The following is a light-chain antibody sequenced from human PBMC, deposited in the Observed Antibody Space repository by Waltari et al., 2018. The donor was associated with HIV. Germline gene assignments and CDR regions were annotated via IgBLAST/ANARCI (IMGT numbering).Light chain of an antibody. CDR2: STS. CDR1: TGAVTSGYY. Sequence: QTVVTQEPSLTVSPGGTVTLTCASSTGAVTSGYYPNWFQQKPGQAPRALIYSTSNRHPWTPARFSGSRLGGKAALTLSGVQPEDEAEYYCLLTYGGAQRYVFGTGTKVIVL. CDR3: LLTYGGAQRYV. V-gene: IGLV7-43*01. J-gene: IGLJ1*01.